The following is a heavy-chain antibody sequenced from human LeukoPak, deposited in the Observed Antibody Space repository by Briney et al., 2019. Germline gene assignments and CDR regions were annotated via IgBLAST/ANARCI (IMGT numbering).Heavy chain of an antibody. V-gene: IGHV1-2*02. CDR3: ARDFRAAMVSDWFDP. Sequence: ASVKVSCKASGYTFTSYGISWVRQAPGQGLEWMGWINPNSGGTNYAQKFQGRVTMTRDTSISTAYMELSRLRSDDTAVYYCARDFRAAMVSDWFDPWGQGTLVTVSS. D-gene: IGHD5-18*01. CDR1: GYTFTSYG. J-gene: IGHJ5*02. CDR2: INPNSGGT.